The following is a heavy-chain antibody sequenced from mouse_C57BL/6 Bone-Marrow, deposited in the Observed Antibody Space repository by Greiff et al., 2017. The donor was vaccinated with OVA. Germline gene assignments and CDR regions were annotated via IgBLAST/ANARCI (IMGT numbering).Heavy chain of an antibody. J-gene: IGHJ1*03. Sequence: EVKLMESGGGLVQPGESLKLSCESNEYEFPSHDMSWFRKTPEKRLELVAAINSDGGSTYYPDTMERRFIISRDNTKKTLYLQMSSLRSEDTALYYCARQRPTIVTTRYFDVWGTGTTVTVSS. D-gene: IGHD2-5*01. CDR3: ARQRPTIVTTRYFDV. CDR1: EYEFPSHD. V-gene: IGHV5-2*01. CDR2: INSDGGST.